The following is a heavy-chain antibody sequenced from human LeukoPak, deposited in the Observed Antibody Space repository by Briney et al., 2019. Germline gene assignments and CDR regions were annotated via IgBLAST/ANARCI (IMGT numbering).Heavy chain of an antibody. Sequence: ASVKVSCKASGYTFTMYYIHWVRQAPGQGLEWMGMINPSDGATTYAQRFQGRVSMTRDMSTTTVYMDLRSLRSEDTAVYFCARDTVAQSRTGFDLWGQGTLVTVSS. J-gene: IGHJ5*02. CDR3: ARDTVAQSRTGFDL. CDR1: GYTFTMYY. D-gene: IGHD2-8*02. V-gene: IGHV1-46*01. CDR2: INPSDGAT.